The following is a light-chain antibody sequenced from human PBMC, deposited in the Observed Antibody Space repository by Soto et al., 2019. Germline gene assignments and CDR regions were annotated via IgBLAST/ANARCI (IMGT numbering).Light chain of an antibody. V-gene: IGKV1-5*03. CDR2: KAS. CDR1: QTISSW. J-gene: IGKJ1*01. Sequence: DIQLTQSPSTLSSSVGYIVTISCGASQTISSWLAWYQQKPGKAPKLLIYKASTLKSGVPSRFSGSGSGTEFTLTISSLQPDDFATYYCQHYNSYSEAFGQGTKVDI. CDR3: QHYNSYSEA.